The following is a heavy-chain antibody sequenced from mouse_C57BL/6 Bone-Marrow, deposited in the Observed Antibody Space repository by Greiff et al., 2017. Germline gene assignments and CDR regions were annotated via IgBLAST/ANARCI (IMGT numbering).Heavy chain of an antibody. V-gene: IGHV1-63*01. J-gene: IGHJ1*03. CDR1: GYTFTNYW. CDR3: ARWAFTWYFDV. CDR2: IYPGGGYT. Sequence: VQRVESGAELVRPGTSVKMSCKASGYTFTNYWIGWAKQRPGHGLEWIGDIYPGGGYTNYNEKFKGKATLTADKSSSTAYMQFSSLTSEDSAIYYCARWAFTWYFDVWGTGTTVTVSS.